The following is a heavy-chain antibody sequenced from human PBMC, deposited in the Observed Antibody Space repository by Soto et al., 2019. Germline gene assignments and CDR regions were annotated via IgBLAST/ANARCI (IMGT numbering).Heavy chain of an antibody. CDR2: ISGSGGST. D-gene: IGHD6-6*01. CDR1: GFTFSSYA. CDR3: AKPLAARQRELDY. V-gene: IGHV3-23*01. Sequence: HPGGSLRLSCAASGFTFSSYAMSWVRQAPGKGLEWVSAISGSGGSTYYADSVKGRFTISRDNSKNTLYLQMNSLRAEDTAVYYCAKPLAARQRELDYWGQGTLVTVSS. J-gene: IGHJ4*02.